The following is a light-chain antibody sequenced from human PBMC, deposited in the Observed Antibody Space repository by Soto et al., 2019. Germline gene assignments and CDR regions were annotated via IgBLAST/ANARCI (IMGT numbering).Light chain of an antibody. CDR1: TSDVGSFNL. CDR2: DVT. J-gene: IGLJ2*01. Sequence: QSALTQPASVSGSPGQSITISCTGTTSDVGSFNLVSWYQHHPGKAPKLMIYDVTKRPSGVSNRFSGSKSGNTASLTISGLRAEDEAAYYCCSYACSDVVVFGGGTKLTVL. V-gene: IGLV2-23*02. CDR3: CSYACSDVVV.